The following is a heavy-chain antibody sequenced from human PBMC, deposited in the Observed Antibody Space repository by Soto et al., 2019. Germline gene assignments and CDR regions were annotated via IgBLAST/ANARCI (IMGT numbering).Heavy chain of an antibody. CDR2: ILPILVIA. J-gene: IGHJ3*02. CDR3: EGDGDSGHDAFDS. CDR1: GGTFSSYT. V-gene: IGHV1-69*08. Sequence: QVQLVQSGAEVKKPGSSVKVSCKASGGTFSSYTISWVRQAPGQRLEWMGRILPILVIANYAQKFEGRFTITADKATSTAYMELSSRSTEDTAVYCGEGDGDSGHDAFDSWGQGAMVTVSS. D-gene: IGHD1-26*01.